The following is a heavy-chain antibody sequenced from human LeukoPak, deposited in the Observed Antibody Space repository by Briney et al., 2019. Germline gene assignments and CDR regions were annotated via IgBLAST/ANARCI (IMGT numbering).Heavy chain of an antibody. CDR2: INHSGST. D-gene: IGHD3-3*01. CDR1: GGSISSYY. Sequence: SETLSLTCTVSGGSISSYYWSWIRQPPGKGLEWIGEINHSGSTNYNPSLKSRVTISVDTSKNQFSLKLSSVTAADTAVYYCARAPGVVRGSPLDYWGQGTLVTVSS. CDR3: ARAPGVVRGSPLDY. J-gene: IGHJ4*02. V-gene: IGHV4-34*01.